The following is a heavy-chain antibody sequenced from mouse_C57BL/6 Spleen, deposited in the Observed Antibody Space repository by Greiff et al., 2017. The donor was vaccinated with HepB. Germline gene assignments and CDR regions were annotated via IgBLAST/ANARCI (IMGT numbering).Heavy chain of an antibody. CDR1: GFTFSSYT. D-gene: IGHD2-4*01. Sequence: DVKLVESGGGLVKPGGSLKLSCAASGFTFSSYTMSWVRQTPEKRLEWVATISGGGGNTYYPDSVKGRFTISRDNAKNTLYLQMSSLRSEDTALYYCASSIYYDYEGFAYWGQGTLVTVSA. CDR3: ASSIYYDYEGFAY. V-gene: IGHV5-9*01. J-gene: IGHJ3*01. CDR2: ISGGGGNT.